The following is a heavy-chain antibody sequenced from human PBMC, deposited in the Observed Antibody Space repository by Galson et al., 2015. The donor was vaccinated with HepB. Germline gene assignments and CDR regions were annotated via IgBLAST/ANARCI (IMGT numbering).Heavy chain of an antibody. J-gene: IGHJ2*01. CDR1: GFTFSSYS. D-gene: IGHD3-10*01. V-gene: IGHV3-66*03. CDR3: ARDGFNARYFDL. CDR2: IYSCGST. Sequence: SLRLSCAASGFTFSSYSMNWVRQAPGKGLEWVSVIYSCGSTYYADSVKGRFTISRDNSKNTLYLQMNSLRAEDTAVYYCARDGFNARYFDLWGRGTLVTVSS.